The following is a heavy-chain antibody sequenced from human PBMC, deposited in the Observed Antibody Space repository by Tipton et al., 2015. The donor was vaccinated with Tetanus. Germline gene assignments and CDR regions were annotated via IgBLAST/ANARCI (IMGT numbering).Heavy chain of an antibody. CDR3: ARDRGSGLLGVHAFDI. J-gene: IGHJ3*02. CDR2: ISWNSGSI. CDR1: GFTFDDYA. Sequence: QLVQSGGGLVQPGRSLRLSCAASGFTFDDYAMHWVRQAPGKGLEWVSGISWNSGSIGYADSVKGRFTISRDNAKNSLYLQMNSLRAEDTAVYYCARDRGSGLLGVHAFDIWGQGTMVTVSS. D-gene: IGHD6-19*01. V-gene: IGHV3-9*01.